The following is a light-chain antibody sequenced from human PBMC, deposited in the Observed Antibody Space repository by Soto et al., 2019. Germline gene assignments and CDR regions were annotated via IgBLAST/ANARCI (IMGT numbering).Light chain of an antibody. Sequence: QSVLTQPASVSGSPGQSITISCTGTSSDVGGYDYVSWYQLHPGKAPKLMVFEVSNRPSGVSYRFSGSKSGKTASLTISGLQAEDEADYFCSSYSISTAYLFGTGTKVTVL. J-gene: IGLJ1*01. CDR2: EVS. V-gene: IGLV2-14*01. CDR3: SSYSISTAYL. CDR1: SSDVGGYDY.